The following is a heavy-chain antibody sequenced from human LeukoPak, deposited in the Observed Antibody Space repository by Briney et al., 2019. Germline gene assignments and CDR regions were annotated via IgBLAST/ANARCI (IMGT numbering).Heavy chain of an antibody. V-gene: IGHV1-2*02. J-gene: IGHJ4*02. CDR1: GYTFSDYY. CDR3: ARYYYDSSGPIDY. D-gene: IGHD3-22*01. CDR2: INPNSGGT. Sequence: ASVKVSCKASGYTFSDYYMHWVRQAPGQGLEWMGWINPNSGGTNYAQKFQGRVTMTRDTSISTAYMELSRLKSDDTAVYYCARYYYDSSGPIDYWGQGTLVTVSS.